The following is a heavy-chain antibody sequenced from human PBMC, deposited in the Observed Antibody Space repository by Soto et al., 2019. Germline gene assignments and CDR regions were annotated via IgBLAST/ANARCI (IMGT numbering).Heavy chain of an antibody. V-gene: IGHV3-7*05. CDR1: GFTFSSYW. Sequence: EVQLVESGGGLVQPGGSLRLSCAASGFTFSSYWMSWVRQAPGKGLEWGANIKQDGSEKYYVDSVKGRFTISRDNAKNSLYLQMNSLRAEDTAVYYCASRDITMVRGVYYYYGMDVWGQGTTVTVSS. D-gene: IGHD3-10*01. J-gene: IGHJ6*02. CDR2: IKQDGSEK. CDR3: ASRDITMVRGVYYYYGMDV.